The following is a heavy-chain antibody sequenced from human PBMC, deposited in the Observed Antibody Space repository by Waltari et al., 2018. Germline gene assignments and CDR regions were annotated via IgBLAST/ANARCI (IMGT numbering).Heavy chain of an antibody. CDR3: ARLGEHYRGAFDY. CDR1: GGSISSGGYY. Sequence: QVQLQESGPGLVKPSQTLSLTCTVSGGSISSGGYYWSWIRTHPGKGLEWIGYIYYSGSTYYNPSLKSRVTISVDTSKNQCSLKLSSVTAADTAVYYCARLGEHYRGAFDYWGQGTLVTVSS. J-gene: IGHJ4*02. V-gene: IGHV4-31*03. CDR2: IYYSGST. D-gene: IGHD4-4*01.